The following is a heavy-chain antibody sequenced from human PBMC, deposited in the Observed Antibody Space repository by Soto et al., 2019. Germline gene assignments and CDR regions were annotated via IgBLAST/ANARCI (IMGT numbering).Heavy chain of an antibody. CDR3: ARGRGRYSSGWSWFDP. V-gene: IGHV4-4*02. Sequence: SETLSLTCGVSGGTIRSPDWWTWVRQPPGKGREWIGEIFQSGSTTYTPSLESRVTISVDKSKNQFSLTLTSVTAADTAVYFCARGRGRYSSGWSWFDPWGQGILVTVSS. CDR1: GGTIRSPDW. D-gene: IGHD6-19*01. CDR2: IFQSGST. J-gene: IGHJ5*02.